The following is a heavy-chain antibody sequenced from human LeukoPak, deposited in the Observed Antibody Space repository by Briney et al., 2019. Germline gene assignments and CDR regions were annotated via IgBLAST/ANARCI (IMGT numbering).Heavy chain of an antibody. D-gene: IGHD1-26*01. CDR1: GFTFSNYV. CDR2: LSGSGDNT. CDR3: VKDGRRSNPF. J-gene: IGHJ4*02. V-gene: IGHV3-23*01. Sequence: PGGSLRLSCVASGFTFSNYVMSWVRQAPGKGLEWVSSLSGSGDNTFYADSAKGRFTIFRDNPRNMLYLQMNSLRAEDTAVYYCVKDGRRSNPFWGQGTLVTVSS.